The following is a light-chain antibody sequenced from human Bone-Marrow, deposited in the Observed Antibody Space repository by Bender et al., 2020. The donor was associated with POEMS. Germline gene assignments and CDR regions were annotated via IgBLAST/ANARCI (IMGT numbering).Light chain of an antibody. CDR3: CSYAGSRTWV. CDR1: SNDVGEYDY. CDR2: DVT. Sequence: QSALTQPHSVSGSPGQSVTISCTGTSNDVGEYDYVSWYQLFPGKAPKVIIYDVTKRPSGAPDRFSGSKSGSTASLTISGLQAEDEAYYLCCSYAGSRTWVFGGGTKLTVL. J-gene: IGLJ3*02. V-gene: IGLV2-11*01.